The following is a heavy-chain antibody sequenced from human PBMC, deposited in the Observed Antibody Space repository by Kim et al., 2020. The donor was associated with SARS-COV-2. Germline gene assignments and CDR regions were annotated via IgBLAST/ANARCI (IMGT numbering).Heavy chain of an antibody. CDR1: GGSISSSSYY. J-gene: IGHJ4*02. D-gene: IGHD3-22*01. V-gene: IGHV4-39*01. CDR2: IYYSGST. CDR3: ARHSYYYDSSGYYYGGVPDTNRDY. Sequence: SETLSLTCTVSGGSISSSSYYWGWIRQPPGKGLEWIGSIYYSGSTYYNPSLKSRVTISVDTSKNQFSLKLSSVTAADTAVYYCARHSYYYDSSGYYYGGVPDTNRDYWGQGTLVTVSS.